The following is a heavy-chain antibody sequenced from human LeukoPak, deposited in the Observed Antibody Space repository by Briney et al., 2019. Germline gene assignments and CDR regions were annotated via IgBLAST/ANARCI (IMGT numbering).Heavy chain of an antibody. CDR3: ARTRSQAISAQYFDY. J-gene: IGHJ4*02. CDR2: FYYSGST. Sequence: SETLSLTCTVYGGSVSSYSWSWIRQPPGKGLEWIGYFYYSGSTNYNPSLKSRVTISVDTSKSQFSLNLTSVTAADTAVYYCARTRSQAISAQYFDYWGQGTLVTVSS. V-gene: IGHV4-59*08. CDR1: GGSVSSYS. D-gene: IGHD2-2*02.